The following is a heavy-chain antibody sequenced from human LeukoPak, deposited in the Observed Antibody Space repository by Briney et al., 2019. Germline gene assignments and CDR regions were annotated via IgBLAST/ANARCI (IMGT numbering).Heavy chain of an antibody. J-gene: IGHJ4*02. CDR2: ISWNSGSI. D-gene: IGHD5-18*01. CDR1: GFTFDDYA. V-gene: IGHV3-9*03. CDR3: AKGAGYSYGYVPYYFDY. Sequence: GRSLRLSCAASGFTFDDYAMHWVRQAPGKGLERVSGISWNSGSIGYADSVKGRFTISRDNAKNSLYLQMNSLRAEDMALYYCAKGAGYSYGYVPYYFDYWGQGTLVTVSS.